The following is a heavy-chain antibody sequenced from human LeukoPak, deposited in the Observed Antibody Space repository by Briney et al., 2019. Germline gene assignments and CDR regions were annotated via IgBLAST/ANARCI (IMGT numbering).Heavy chain of an antibody. J-gene: IGHJ4*02. D-gene: IGHD4-17*01. Sequence: GGSLRLSCAASGFTFSSYGMHWVRQAPGKGLEWVAVISYDGSNKYYADSVKGRFTISRDNSKNTLYLQMNSLRAEDTAVYYCARDLTVPNASGYWGQGTLVTVSS. CDR2: ISYDGSNK. V-gene: IGHV3-30*19. CDR1: GFTFSSYG. CDR3: ARDLTVPNASGY.